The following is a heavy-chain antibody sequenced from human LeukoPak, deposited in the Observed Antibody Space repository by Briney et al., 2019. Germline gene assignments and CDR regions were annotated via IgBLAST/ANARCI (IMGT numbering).Heavy chain of an antibody. CDR3: AKQRRDGYTLGYFDY. Sequence: GGSLGLSCAASGSTFSSYAMSWVRQAPGKGLEWVSAISGSGGSTYYADSVKGRFTISRDNSKNTLYLQMNSLRAEDTAVYYCAKQRRDGYTLGYFDYWGQGTLVTVSS. D-gene: IGHD5-24*01. CDR1: GSTFSSYA. CDR2: ISGSGGST. J-gene: IGHJ4*02. V-gene: IGHV3-23*01.